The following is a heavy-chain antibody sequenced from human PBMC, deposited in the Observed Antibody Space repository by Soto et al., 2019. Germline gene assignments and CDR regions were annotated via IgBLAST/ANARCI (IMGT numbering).Heavy chain of an antibody. D-gene: IGHD1-1*01. CDR2: IYYSGST. Sequence: QLQLQESGPGLVKPSETLSLTCTVSGGSISSSSYYWGWIRQPPGKGLEWIGSIYYSGSTYYNPSLKSRVTISVDTSKNQFSLKLSSVTAADTAVYYCARQRGTAGGWNPEYGMDVWGQGTTVTVSS. V-gene: IGHV4-39*01. J-gene: IGHJ6*02. CDR3: ARQRGTAGGWNPEYGMDV. CDR1: GGSISSSSYY.